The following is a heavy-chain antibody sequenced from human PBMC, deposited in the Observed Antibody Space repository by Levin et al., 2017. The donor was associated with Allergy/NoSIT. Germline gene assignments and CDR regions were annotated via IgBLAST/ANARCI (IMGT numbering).Heavy chain of an antibody. CDR2: IYFTGST. J-gene: IGHJ4*02. Sequence: SETLSLTCTVSGDSISSSSYYWGWIRQPPGTGLEWIANIYFTGSTYYNPSLRSRATISVDTSKNHFSLKLISVTSADTAVYYCARRPEYGYSGGLVDWGQGTLVSVSS. D-gene: IGHD6-19*01. V-gene: IGHV4-39*02. CDR3: ARRPEYGYSGGLVD. CDR1: GDSISSSSYY.